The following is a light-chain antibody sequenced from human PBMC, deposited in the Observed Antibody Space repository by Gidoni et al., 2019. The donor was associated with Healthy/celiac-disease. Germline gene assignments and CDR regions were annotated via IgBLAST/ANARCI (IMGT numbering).Light chain of an antibody. CDR2: AAS. Sequence: PSSMSSSVGDRVTITCRASQGCSNYLNWYQQKPGKAPKLLIYAASSLHSGVPSRFSGSGSGTDFTLTISSLQPEDFATYYCQQSYSTPHTFGQGTKLEIK. V-gene: IGKV1-39*01. J-gene: IGKJ2*01. CDR1: QGCSNY. CDR3: QQSYSTPHT.